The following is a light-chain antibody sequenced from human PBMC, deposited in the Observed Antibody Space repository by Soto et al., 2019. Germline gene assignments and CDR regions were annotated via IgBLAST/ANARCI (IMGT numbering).Light chain of an antibody. CDR2: EVR. V-gene: IGLV2-14*01. CDR3: CSDTSISAVV. CDR1: SNDVGGFNY. Sequence: QSALTQPASVSGSPGQSITISCTGTSNDVGGFNYVSWYQQYPGKAPKLMIYEVRNRPSGVPNRFSGSKSGNTASLTISGHQADDAADYYCCSDTSISAVVFGGGTKVTVL. J-gene: IGLJ3*02.